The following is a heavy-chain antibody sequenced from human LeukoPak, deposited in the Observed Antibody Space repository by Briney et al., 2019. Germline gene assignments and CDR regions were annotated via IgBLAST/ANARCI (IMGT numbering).Heavy chain of an antibody. J-gene: IGHJ3*02. CDR1: GHSFTSYW. D-gene: IGHD2-15*01. CDR2: IYPGDSDT. CDR3: ARRPNDGWAFDI. V-gene: IGHV5-51*01. Sequence: GESLKISCKGSGHSFTSYWIAWVRQVPGKGLECMGIIYPGDSDTRYSPSFQGQVTISADKSISTAYLQWTSLKASDTAMYYCARRPNDGWAFDIWGQGTMVTVSS.